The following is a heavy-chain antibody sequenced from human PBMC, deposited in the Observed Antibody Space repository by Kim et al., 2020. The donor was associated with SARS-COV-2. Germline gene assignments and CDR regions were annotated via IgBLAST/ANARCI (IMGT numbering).Heavy chain of an antibody. CDR3: AREKGGFTMVAFDI. CDR2: ISYDGSNK. J-gene: IGHJ3*02. D-gene: IGHD3-10*01. Sequence: GGSLRLSCAASGFTFSSYGMHWVRQAPGKGLEWVAVISYDGSNKYYADSVKGRFTTSRDNSKNTLYLQMNSLRAEDTAVYYCAREKGGFTMVAFDIWGQG. V-gene: IGHV3-33*05. CDR1: GFTFSSYG.